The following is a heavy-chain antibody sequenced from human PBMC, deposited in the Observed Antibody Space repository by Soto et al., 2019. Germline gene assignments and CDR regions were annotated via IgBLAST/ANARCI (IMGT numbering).Heavy chain of an antibody. D-gene: IGHD3-22*01. CDR2: IIPIFGTA. CDR3: ARGGTAYYYDSGGYYYCNY. Sequence: SVKVSCKASGGTFSSYAISWVRQAPGQGXEWMGGIIPIFGTANYAQKFQGRVTITADKSTSTAYMELSSLRSEDTAVYYCARGGTAYYYDSGGYYYCNYWGQGSLVTVSS. V-gene: IGHV1-69*06. J-gene: IGHJ4*02. CDR1: GGTFSSYA.